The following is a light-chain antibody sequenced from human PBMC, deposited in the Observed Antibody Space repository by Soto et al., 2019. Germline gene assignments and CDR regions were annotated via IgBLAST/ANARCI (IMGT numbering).Light chain of an antibody. J-gene: IGKJ4*01. Sequence: EIVLTQSPATLSLSPGERATVSCRASQIVTGSVAWYQQKPGQSPRLLIYRASERASGIPARFTGSGSGTEFTLTISSLEPEYFVMYYCQQRAKWPPTFGGGTKVEIK. V-gene: IGKV3-11*01. CDR2: RAS. CDR3: QQRAKWPPT. CDR1: QIVTGS.